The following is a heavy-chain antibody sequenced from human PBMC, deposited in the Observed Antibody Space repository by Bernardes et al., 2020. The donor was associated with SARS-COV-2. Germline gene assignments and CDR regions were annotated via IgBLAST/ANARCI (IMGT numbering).Heavy chain of an antibody. CDR2: ISAIGGST. V-gene: IGHV3-23*01. J-gene: IGHJ6*02. CDR1: GFTFNKNA. CDR3: SKNAKYSSSSMEV. D-gene: IGHD6-6*01. Sequence: GGSLRLSRVASGFTFNKNAMTWVRQVPGKGLEWVSAISAIGGSTYYAESVKGRFTISRDNSRNTLYLEMSRLRADDTAVYYCSKNAKYSSSSMEVWGQGTTVTVS.